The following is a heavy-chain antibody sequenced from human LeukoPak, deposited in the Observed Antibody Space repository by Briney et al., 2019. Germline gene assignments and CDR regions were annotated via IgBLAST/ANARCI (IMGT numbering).Heavy chain of an antibody. CDR2: ISYGGTNK. V-gene: IGHV3-33*05. J-gene: IGHJ6*02. D-gene: IGHD6-13*01. Sequence: PGGSLRLSCAASGFPFSSYGMHWVRQAPGKGLEWVSFISYGGTNKYCADSVKGRFTISRDNSKNTLYLQMNSLRGDDTGMYFCAKDSSSSNYYYGLDVWGQGTTVTVSS. CDR3: AKDSSSSNYYYGLDV. CDR1: GFPFSSYG.